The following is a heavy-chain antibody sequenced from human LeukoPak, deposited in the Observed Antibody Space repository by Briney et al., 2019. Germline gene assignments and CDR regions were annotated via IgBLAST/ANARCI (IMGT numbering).Heavy chain of an antibody. CDR1: GDSVSSNSAA. CDR3: AKGRPSYYGMDI. J-gene: IGHJ6*02. Sequence: SQTLSLTCVISGDSVSSNSAAWNWTRQSPSGGLEWLGRTYYRSKWNNDYAVSVKRRITINPDTSKNQLSLQLKSVTPEDTAVYFSAKGRPSYYGMDIWGQGDTVTVSS. V-gene: IGHV6-1*01. CDR2: TYYRSKWNN.